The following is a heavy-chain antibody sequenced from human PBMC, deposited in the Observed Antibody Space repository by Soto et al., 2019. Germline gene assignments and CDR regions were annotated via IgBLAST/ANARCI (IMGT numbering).Heavy chain of an antibody. V-gene: IGHV1-18*01. Sequence: QVQLMQSGAEVKKPGASVKGACKASGYTFTSYGISWVRQAPGQGLEWMGWINAYNGKTQYAQKLQGRVTMTTDTSTSTAYMELRSLRSDDTAVYYCARVKSVAGGQYYFDYWGQGTLVTVSS. D-gene: IGHD6-13*01. CDR1: GYTFTSYG. CDR2: INAYNGKT. J-gene: IGHJ4*02. CDR3: ARVKSVAGGQYYFDY.